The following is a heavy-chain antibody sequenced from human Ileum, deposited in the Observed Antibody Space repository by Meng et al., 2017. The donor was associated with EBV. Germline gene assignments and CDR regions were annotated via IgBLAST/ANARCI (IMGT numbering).Heavy chain of an antibody. CDR1: GGSISSSNW. CDR3: ARDPTGGEDHQRV. V-gene: IGHV4-4*02. D-gene: IGHD1-14*01. J-gene: IGHJ4*02. CDR2: IYHSGIT. Sequence: QVAQQEAGPGLVKPSGPLSLPCPVSGGSISSSNWWSWVRQPPGKGLEWIGKIYHSGITIYNPSLKSRVTMSVDNSKNQFSLKLNSMTAADTAVYYCARDPTGGEDHQRVWGQGTLVTVSS.